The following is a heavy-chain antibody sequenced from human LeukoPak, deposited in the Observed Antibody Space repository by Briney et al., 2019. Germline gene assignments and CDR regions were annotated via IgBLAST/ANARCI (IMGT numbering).Heavy chain of an antibody. D-gene: IGHD3-10*01. V-gene: IGHV3-30*18. CDR3: AKDLSPSTYYYGSGSYGFDY. Sequence: GGSLRLSCAASGFTFSSYGMHWVRQAPGKGLEWVAVISYDGSNKYYADSVKGRFTISRDNSKNTLYLQMNSLRAEDTAVYYCAKDLSPSTYYYGSGSYGFDYWGQGTLVTVSS. CDR1: GFTFSSYG. J-gene: IGHJ4*02. CDR2: ISYDGSNK.